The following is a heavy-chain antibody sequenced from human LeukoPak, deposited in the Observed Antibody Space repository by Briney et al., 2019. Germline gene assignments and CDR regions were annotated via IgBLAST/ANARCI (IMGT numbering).Heavy chain of an antibody. CDR1: GFTFSSYG. J-gene: IGHJ4*02. CDR2: ISYDGSNK. CDR3: AKSTYGERYFDY. Sequence: GRSLRLSCAASGFTFSSYGMHWVRQAPGKGLEWVAVISYDGSNKYYADSVKGRFTISRDNSKNTLYLQMNSLRAEDTAVYYCAKSTYGERYFDYWGRGTLVTVSS. D-gene: IGHD4-17*01. V-gene: IGHV3-30*18.